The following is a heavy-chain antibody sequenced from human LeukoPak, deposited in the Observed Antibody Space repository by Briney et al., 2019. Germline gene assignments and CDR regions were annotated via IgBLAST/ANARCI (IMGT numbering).Heavy chain of an antibody. Sequence: PGGSLRLSCAASGFIFSSYGMHWVRQAPGKGLEWVAFIRYDGSNKYYADSVKGRFTISRDNSKNTLYLQMNSLRAEDTAVYYCARDGEQWGLIAAAGSGYYFDYWGQGTLVTVSS. CDR1: GFIFSSYG. J-gene: IGHJ4*02. V-gene: IGHV3-30*02. CDR2: IRYDGSNK. D-gene: IGHD6-13*01. CDR3: ARDGEQWGLIAAAGSGYYFDY.